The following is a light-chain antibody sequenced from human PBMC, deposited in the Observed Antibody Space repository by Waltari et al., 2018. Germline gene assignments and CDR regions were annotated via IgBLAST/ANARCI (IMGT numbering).Light chain of an antibody. V-gene: IGKV3-11*01. CDR1: QSVSNY. Sequence: DIVLTQSPATLSLSPGERALLSCRASQSVSNYVAWYQQKPGQAPVIHISDASNRASGIPARFSGRGSGTEFTLIISSLEPEEFATYYCQQRTKWPRTFGQGT. CDR2: DAS. J-gene: IGKJ1*01. CDR3: QQRTKWPRT.